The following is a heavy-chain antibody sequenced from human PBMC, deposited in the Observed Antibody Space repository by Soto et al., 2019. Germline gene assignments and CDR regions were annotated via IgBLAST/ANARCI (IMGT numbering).Heavy chain of an antibody. V-gene: IGHV1-69*12. Sequence: QVQLVQSGAEVKKPGSSVKVSCKASGGAFSDYAFSWVRQAPGQGLEWLGGIMPIFRAPDYAQKFQGRVTITAAEFPRTAYMEMNSLRSEDTAVYYCASWLKGPDIGNYYYGMDVWGQGTTVTVS. CDR3: ASWLKGPDIGNYYYGMDV. CDR2: IMPIFRAP. CDR1: GGAFSDYA. D-gene: IGHD2-15*01. J-gene: IGHJ6*02.